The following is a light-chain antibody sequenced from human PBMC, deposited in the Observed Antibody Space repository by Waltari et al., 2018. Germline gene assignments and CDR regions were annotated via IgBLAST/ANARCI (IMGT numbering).Light chain of an antibody. J-gene: IGLJ2*01. CDR1: SSDIGGYSY. V-gene: IGLV2-14*03. Sequence: QSALTQPASVSGSLGQSITISCSGTSSDIGGYSYVSWYRQSPGKVPTLIIYDINKRPSEVAERVSGSRSGNTATLTISGLQAEDEAHYFCSSHSSRITLIFGGGTKLTVL. CDR2: DIN. CDR3: SSHSSRITLI.